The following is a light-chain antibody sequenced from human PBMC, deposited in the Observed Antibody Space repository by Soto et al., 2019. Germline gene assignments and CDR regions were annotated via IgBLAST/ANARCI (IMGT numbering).Light chain of an antibody. CDR1: SSDVGSYNH. CDR2: EVT. V-gene: IGLV2-14*01. CDR3: ISYTGSSTSYV. J-gene: IGLJ1*01. Sequence: QSSLTQPASVSGSPGQSITISCSGTSSDVGSYNHVAWYQQFPGKTPKLIIYEVTYRPSGVSHRFSASKSGNTASLTISGLQAEDEADYYCISYTGSSTSYVFGTGTKVTV.